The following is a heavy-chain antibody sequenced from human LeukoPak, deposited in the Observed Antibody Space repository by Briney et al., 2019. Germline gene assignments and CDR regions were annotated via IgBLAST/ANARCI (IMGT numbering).Heavy chain of an antibody. J-gene: IGHJ4*02. D-gene: IGHD4-17*01. CDR3: ASRTDYGDYGPFDY. CDR2: IYYSGST. V-gene: IGHV4-39*01. Sequence: SETLSLTCTVSGGSISSYYWGWIRQPPGKGLEWIGSIYYSGSTYYNPSLKSRVTISVDTSKNQFSLKLSSVTPADTAVYYCASRTDYGDYGPFDYWGQGTLVTVSS. CDR1: GGSISSYY.